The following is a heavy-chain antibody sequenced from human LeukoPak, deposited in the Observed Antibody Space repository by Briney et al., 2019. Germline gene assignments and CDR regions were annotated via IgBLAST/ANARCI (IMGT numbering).Heavy chain of an antibody. CDR3: ARCDQLLVENWFDP. V-gene: IGHV1-69*05. CDR1: GGTFSSYA. Sequence: GASVNVSCKASGGTFSSYAISWVRQAPGQGLEWMGGIIPIFGTANYAQKFQGRVTITTDESTSTAYMELSSLRSEDTAVYYCARCDQLLVENWFDPWGQGTLVTVSS. CDR2: IIPIFGTA. D-gene: IGHD2-2*01. J-gene: IGHJ5*02.